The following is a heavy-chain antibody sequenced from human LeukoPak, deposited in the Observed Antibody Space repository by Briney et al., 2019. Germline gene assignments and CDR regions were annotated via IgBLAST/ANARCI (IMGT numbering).Heavy chain of an antibody. Sequence: SVKVSCKASGGTFSSYAISWVRQAPGQGLEWMGGIIPIFGTANYAQKFQGRVTITADESTSTAYMELSSLRSEDTAAYYCAGSSGSYRHIDCWGQGTLVTVSS. J-gene: IGHJ4*02. CDR1: GGTFSSYA. CDR2: IIPIFGTA. D-gene: IGHD1-26*01. V-gene: IGHV1-69*13. CDR3: AGSSGSYRHIDC.